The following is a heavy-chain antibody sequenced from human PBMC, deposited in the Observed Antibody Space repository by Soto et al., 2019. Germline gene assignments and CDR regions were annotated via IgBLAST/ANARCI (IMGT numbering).Heavy chain of an antibody. Sequence: GGSLRLSCAASGFTFDDYTMHWVRQAPGKGLEWVSLISWDGGSTYYADSVKGRFTISRDNSKNSLYLQMNSLRTEDTALYYCAKDSPAYCTNGVCNLDYWGQGTLVTVSS. V-gene: IGHV3-43*01. CDR3: AKDSPAYCTNGVCNLDY. J-gene: IGHJ4*02. D-gene: IGHD2-8*01. CDR2: ISWDGGST. CDR1: GFTFDDYT.